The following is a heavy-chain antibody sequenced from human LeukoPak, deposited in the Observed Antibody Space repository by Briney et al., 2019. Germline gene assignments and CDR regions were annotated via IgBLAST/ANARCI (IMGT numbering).Heavy chain of an antibody. CDR1: RFTVSSIY. D-gene: IGHD4-17*01. V-gene: IGHV3-66*01. CDR2: ICSGGST. J-gene: IGHJ4*02. CDR3: ARDRLHYVEYEKTFDY. Sequence: GGSLRLSCAASRFTVSSIYMTWVRQAEGQGLEWGSVICSGGSTYYADSVKGRFTISRDNSKNTLYLQMSSLRAEDTAVYYCARDRLHYVEYEKTFDYWGQGTLVTVSS.